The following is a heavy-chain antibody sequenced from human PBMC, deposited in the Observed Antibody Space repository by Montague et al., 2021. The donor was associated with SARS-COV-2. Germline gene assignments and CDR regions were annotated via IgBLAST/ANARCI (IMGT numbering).Heavy chain of an antibody. J-gene: IGHJ4*02. CDR3: VHSYADYLFDY. CDR1: GFSLRTSGVG. V-gene: IGHV2-5*02. D-gene: IGHD4-17*01. CDR2: IYWDDDK. Sequence: PALVKPTQTLTLTCSFSGFSLRTSGVGVGWIRQPPGKALEWLAVIYWDDDKRYSPSLKNRLTITKDTSKNQVVLTMTNMDPVDTATYYCVHSYADYLFDYWGQGTQVTVSS.